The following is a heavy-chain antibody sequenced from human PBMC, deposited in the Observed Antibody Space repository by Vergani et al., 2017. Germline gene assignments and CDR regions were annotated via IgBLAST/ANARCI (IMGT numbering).Heavy chain of an antibody. CDR3: ATKSCGTPGCQIGYFRE. J-gene: IGHJ4*02. V-gene: IGHV3-23*01. CDR2: FKNTGDST. D-gene: IGHD1-1*01. CDR1: GFTFSSHA. Sequence: EVQLLQPAGAVVQPGGSLRSSCVASGFTFSSHAMSWVRKGHGQGLDWFSSFKNTGDSTHYADSVKGRFTISRDNSKRTLYLQMNSLRTEDTAVYYCATKSCGTPGCQIGYFREWVQGTLVTVSS.